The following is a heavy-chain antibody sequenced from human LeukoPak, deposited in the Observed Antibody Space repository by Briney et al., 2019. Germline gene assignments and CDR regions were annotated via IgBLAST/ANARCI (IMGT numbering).Heavy chain of an antibody. V-gene: IGHV4-59*02. Sequence: SETLSLTCTVSGGPVISYFWSWIRQPPGKGLXXXGYIYSSGSTLYNPSLKSRLTISVDTSKKQVSLKLSSVTAADTAVYYCARHPRDDQSGGFDSWGQGTLVIVSS. CDR1: GGPVISYF. D-gene: IGHD5-24*01. J-gene: IGHJ4*02. CDR2: IYSSGST. CDR3: ARHPRDDQSGGFDS.